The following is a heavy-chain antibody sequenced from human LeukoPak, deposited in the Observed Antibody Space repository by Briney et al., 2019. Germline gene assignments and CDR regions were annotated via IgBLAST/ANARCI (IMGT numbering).Heavy chain of an antibody. CDR1: GYTFTDYY. CDR3: ASAHYCSSTSCQPQAIDY. J-gene: IGHJ4*02. Sequence: SVKVSCKASGYTFTDYYMHWVRQAPGQGLEWMGGIIPIFGTANYAQKFQGRVTITADESTSTAYMELSSLRSEDTAVYYCASAHYCSSTSCQPQAIDYWGQGTLVTVSS. CDR2: IIPIFGTA. V-gene: IGHV1-69*13. D-gene: IGHD2-2*01.